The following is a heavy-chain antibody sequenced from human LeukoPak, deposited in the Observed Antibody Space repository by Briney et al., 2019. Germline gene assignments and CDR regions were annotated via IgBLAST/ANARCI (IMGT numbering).Heavy chain of an antibody. CDR1: GYTFTGYY. CDR3: ARDGVDDAFDI. J-gene: IGHJ3*02. D-gene: IGHD3-3*01. CDR2: INPNSGGT. V-gene: IGHV1-2*02. Sequence: ASVKVSCKASGYTFTGYYMHWVRQAPGQGLEWMGWINPNSGGTNYAQKFQGRVTITRDTSASTAYMELSSLRSEDMAVYYCARDGVDDAFDIWGQGTMVTVSS.